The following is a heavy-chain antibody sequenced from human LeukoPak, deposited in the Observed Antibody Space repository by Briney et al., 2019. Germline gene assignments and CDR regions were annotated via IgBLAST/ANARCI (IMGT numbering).Heavy chain of an antibody. J-gene: IGHJ4*02. CDR2: INHSGST. D-gene: IGHD4-11*01. Sequence: PSETLSLTCAVCGGSFSGYYWSWIRQPPGKGLEWIGEINHSGSTNYNPSLKSRVTISVDTSKNQFSLKLSSVTAADTAVYYCARESAYSKLLDYWGQGTLVTVSS. V-gene: IGHV4-34*01. CDR3: ARESAYSKLLDY. CDR1: GGSFSGYY.